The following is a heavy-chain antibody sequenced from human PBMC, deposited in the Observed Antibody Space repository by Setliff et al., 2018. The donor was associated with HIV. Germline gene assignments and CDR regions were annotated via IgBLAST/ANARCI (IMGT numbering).Heavy chain of an antibody. V-gene: IGHV4-61*02. CDR2: IYSSGNT. CDR3: AREEKLSAVAGTMHYYYAMDV. CDR1: GGSIRSDSYY. J-gene: IGHJ6*02. Sequence: PSETLSLTCTVSGGSIRSDSYYWTWIRQPAGEGLEWIGRIYSSGNTNYNPSLESRVTISVDTSKNQFSLKLSSVTAADTAVYYCAREEKLSAVAGTMHYYYAMDVWGQGTTVTVSS. D-gene: IGHD6-19*01.